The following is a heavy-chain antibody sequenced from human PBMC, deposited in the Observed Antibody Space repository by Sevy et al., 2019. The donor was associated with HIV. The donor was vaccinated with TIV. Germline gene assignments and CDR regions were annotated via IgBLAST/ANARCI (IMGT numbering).Heavy chain of an antibody. CDR2: IKPSGSEK. CDR1: GFTFSSYW. D-gene: IGHD1-26*01. V-gene: IGHV3-7*01. CDR3: IRGTSGTFGY. Sequence: GGSLRLSCAASGFTFSSYWMTWVRQAPGKRPEWVADIKPSGSEKKYVDSVKGRFTVSRDSAKNTLFLQMNSLRAEDTAVYYCIRGTSGTFGYWGQGTLVTVSS. J-gene: IGHJ4*02.